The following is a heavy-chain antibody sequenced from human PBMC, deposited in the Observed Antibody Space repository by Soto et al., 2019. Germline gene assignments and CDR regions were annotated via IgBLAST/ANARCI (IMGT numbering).Heavy chain of an antibody. CDR3: AALGYCSGGSCFNNNADSEMD. CDR1: VFTLSNHI. V-gene: IGHV3-48*01. CDR2: ISSSSSTI. Sequence: HPEGCLRQSGSAAVFTLSNHIVNRVLQAPEKGLEWVSYISSSSSTIYYADSVKGRFTISRDNAKNSLYLQMNSLRAEDTAVYYCAALGYCSGGSCFNNNADSEMD. J-gene: IGHJ6*01. D-gene: IGHD2-15*01.